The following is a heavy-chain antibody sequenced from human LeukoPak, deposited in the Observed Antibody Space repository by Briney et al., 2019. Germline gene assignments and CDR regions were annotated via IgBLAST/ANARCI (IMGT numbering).Heavy chain of an antibody. CDR2: INHSGST. D-gene: IGHD2-15*01. J-gene: IGHJ1*01. Sequence: SETLSLTCAVYGGSFSGDFWSWIRQSPGKGLEWIGEINHSGSTNSNPSLKSRVTISVDTSKNQFSLKLSSVTAADTAMYYCARRLLGYCSGGSCYSGYFQHWGQGTLVTVSS. V-gene: IGHV4-34*01. CDR1: GGSFSGDF. CDR3: ARRLLGYCSGGSCYSGYFQH.